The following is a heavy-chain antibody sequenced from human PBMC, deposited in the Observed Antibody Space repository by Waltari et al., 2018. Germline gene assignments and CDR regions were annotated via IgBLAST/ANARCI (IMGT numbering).Heavy chain of an antibody. CDR1: GGSISSYY. V-gene: IGHV4-59*01. CDR3: ARDPTGTRLNWFDP. J-gene: IGHJ5*02. CDR2: IYYSGST. Sequence: QVQLQQWGAGLLKPSETLSLTCAVSGGSISSYYWSWIRQPPGKGLEWIGYIYYSGSTNYNPSLKSRVTISVDTSKNQFSLKLSSVTAADTAVYYCARDPTGTRLNWFDPWGQGTLVTVSS. D-gene: IGHD1-7*01.